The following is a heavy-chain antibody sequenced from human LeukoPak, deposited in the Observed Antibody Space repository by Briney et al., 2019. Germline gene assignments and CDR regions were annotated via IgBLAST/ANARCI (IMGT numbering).Heavy chain of an antibody. CDR2: ISAYNGNT. V-gene: IGHV1-18*01. CDR3: ARAYYDFWSGYDAFDI. Sequence: ASVKVSCKASGYTFTSYGISWVRQAPGQGLEWMGWISAYNGNTNYAQKLQGRVTTTTDTSTSTAYMELRSLRSDDTAVYYCARAYYDFWSGYDAFDIWGQGTMVTVSS. D-gene: IGHD3-3*01. CDR1: GYTFTSYG. J-gene: IGHJ3*02.